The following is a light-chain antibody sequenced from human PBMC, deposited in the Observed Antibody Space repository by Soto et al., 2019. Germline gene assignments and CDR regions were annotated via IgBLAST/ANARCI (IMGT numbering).Light chain of an antibody. CDR1: QSVSSY. CDR3: QQRSNWLWT. Sequence: EIVLTQSPATLSLSPGERATLSCRASQSVSSYLAWYQQKPGQAPRFLIYDASNRATGIPARFSGSGSGTDFTLTISSLEPEDFAVYYCQQRSNWLWTFGQGTKVEIK. J-gene: IGKJ1*01. CDR2: DAS. V-gene: IGKV3-11*01.